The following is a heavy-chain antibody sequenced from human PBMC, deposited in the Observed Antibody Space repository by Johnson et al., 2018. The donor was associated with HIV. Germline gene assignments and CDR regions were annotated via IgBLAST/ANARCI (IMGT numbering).Heavy chain of an antibody. CDR3: ARGGVGAGDAFDI. CDR1: GFTVSNNY. CDR2: IYSSDNT. Sequence: VQLVESGGGLVQPGGSLRLSCAASGFTVSNNYMSWVRQAPGTGLEWVSIIYSSDNTYYADSVKGRFTLSRDSSKSTLYLQMNSLRAEDTAVYYCARGGVGAGDAFDIWGQGTMVTVSS. V-gene: IGHV3-66*01. D-gene: IGHD1-26*01. J-gene: IGHJ3*02.